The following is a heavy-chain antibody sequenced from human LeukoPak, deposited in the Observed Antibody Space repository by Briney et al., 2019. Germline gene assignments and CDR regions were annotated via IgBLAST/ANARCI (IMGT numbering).Heavy chain of an antibody. J-gene: IGHJ4*02. CDR2: ISGDGGTI. CDR1: GFTLRSSA. V-gene: IGHV3-23*01. Sequence: GGSLRLSCAASGFTLRSSAMSWVRQAPGKGLEWVSGISGDGGTISYAASVRGRFAISRDNAKNTLFLQMSSLRAGDTALYYCAKELYGNPSGYWGQGTRVTVSS. CDR3: AKELYGNPSGY. D-gene: IGHD2-8*01.